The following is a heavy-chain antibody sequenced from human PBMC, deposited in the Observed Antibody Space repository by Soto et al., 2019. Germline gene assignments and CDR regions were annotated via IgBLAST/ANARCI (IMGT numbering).Heavy chain of an antibody. CDR1: GGSFSGYY. J-gene: IGHJ6*03. V-gene: IGHV4-34*01. CDR3: ARHKELPRAYYYGSGSPRYYMDV. CDR2: INHSGST. Sequence: SETLSLTCAVYGGSFSGYYWSWIRQPPGKGLEWIGEINHSGSTNYNPSHKSRVTISVDTSKNQFSLKLSSVTAADTAVFYCARHKELPRAYYYGSGSPRYYMDVWGKGTTVTVSS. D-gene: IGHD3-10*01.